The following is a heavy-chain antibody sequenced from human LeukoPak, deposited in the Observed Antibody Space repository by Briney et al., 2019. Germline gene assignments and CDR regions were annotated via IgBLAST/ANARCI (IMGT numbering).Heavy chain of an antibody. CDR1: GFTFSNYV. CDR2: ISVSSDNT. CDR3: ATDQRYAFDY. J-gene: IGHJ4*02. Sequence: GGSLRLSCAASGFTFSNYVMSWVRQAPGKGLEWVSVISVSSDNTYYADSVKGRVTISRDDGKNTLYLHMNSLRDDDTAVYYCATDQRYAFDYWGQGILVTVSS. D-gene: IGHD3-9*01. V-gene: IGHV3-23*01.